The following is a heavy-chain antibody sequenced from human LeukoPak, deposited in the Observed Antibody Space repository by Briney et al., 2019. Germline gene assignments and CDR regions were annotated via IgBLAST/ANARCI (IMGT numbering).Heavy chain of an antibody. CDR1: GFTFSSYG. Sequence: GGSLRLSCAASGFTFSSYGMSWVRQAPGKGLEWVSAISGSGGSTYYADSVKGRFTISRDNSKNTLYLQMSSLRAEDTAVYYCAKDFVGGWELWNYWGQGTLVTVSS. D-gene: IGHD1-26*01. CDR2: ISGSGGST. CDR3: AKDFVGGWELWNY. J-gene: IGHJ4*02. V-gene: IGHV3-23*01.